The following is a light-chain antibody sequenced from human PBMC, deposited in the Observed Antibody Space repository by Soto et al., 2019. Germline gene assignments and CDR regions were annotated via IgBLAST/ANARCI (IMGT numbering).Light chain of an antibody. CDR3: TSYRAVSTEV. Sequence: QSALTQPASVSGSPGQSITIACTGTSSDIGGYNFVYWYQQLPGKAPKLLIYDVGNRPSGASNRFSGSKSGNTASLTISGLQAEDEAHYYCTSYRAVSTEVFGTGTKLTVL. J-gene: IGLJ1*01. CDR1: SSDIGGYNF. CDR2: DVG. V-gene: IGLV2-14*01.